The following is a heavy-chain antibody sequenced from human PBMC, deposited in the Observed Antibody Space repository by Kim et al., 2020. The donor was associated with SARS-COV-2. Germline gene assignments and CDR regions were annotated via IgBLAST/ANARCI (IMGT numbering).Heavy chain of an antibody. V-gene: IGHV3-30*02. J-gene: IGHJ5*02. CDR3: AKAARNTGFDP. CDR2: K. D-gene: IGHD4-4*01. Sequence: KYYADSVKGRFTISRDNSKNTLYLQMNSLRAEDTAVYYCAKAARNTGFDPWGQGTLVTVSS.